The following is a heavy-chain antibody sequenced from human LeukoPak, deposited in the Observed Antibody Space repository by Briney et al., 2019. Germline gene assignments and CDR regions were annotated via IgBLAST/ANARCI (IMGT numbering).Heavy chain of an antibody. D-gene: IGHD6-19*01. V-gene: IGHV4-34*01. J-gene: IGHJ4*02. CDR1: GGSFSGYY. CDR3: ARAPKIAVAGLDFDY. CDR2: INHSGST. Sequence: SETLSLTGAVYGGSFSGYYWSWIRQPPGKGLEWIGEINHSGSTNYNPSLKSRVTISVDTSKNQFSLKLSSVTAADTAVYYCARAPKIAVAGLDFDYWGQGTLVTVSS.